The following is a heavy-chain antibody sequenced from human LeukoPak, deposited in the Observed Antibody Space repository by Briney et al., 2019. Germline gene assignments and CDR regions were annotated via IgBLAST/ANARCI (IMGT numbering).Heavy chain of an antibody. D-gene: IGHD3-3*01. V-gene: IGHV3-15*01. CDR2: IKSKTDGGTT. CDR1: GFTFSNAW. Sequence: GGSLRLSCAASGFTFSNAWMSWVRQAPGKGLEWVGRIKSKTDGGTTDYAAPVKGRFTISRDDSKNTLYLQMNSLKTEDTAVYYCTTGPPLEWLPVDYWGQGTLVTVSS. J-gene: IGHJ4*02. CDR3: TTGPPLEWLPVDY.